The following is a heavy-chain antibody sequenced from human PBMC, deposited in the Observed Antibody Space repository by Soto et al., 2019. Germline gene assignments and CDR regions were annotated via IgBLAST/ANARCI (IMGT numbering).Heavy chain of an antibody. J-gene: IGHJ5*02. CDR3: ARGVSSGP. CDR2: MNPNSGNT. CDR1: AYTFTSYD. V-gene: IGHV1-8*01. Sequence: QVQLVQSGDEAKKPGASVKVSCKASAYTFTSYDINWVRQAIGQGLEWMGWMNPNSGNTAYASKGQGRVTMTRNTAISTAYMELSSLRSEDTAVYYLARGVSSGPLGQGTLVTVSS.